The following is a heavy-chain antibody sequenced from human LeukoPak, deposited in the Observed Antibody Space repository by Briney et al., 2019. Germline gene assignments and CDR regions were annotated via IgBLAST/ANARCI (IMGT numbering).Heavy chain of an antibody. CDR2: IFQSGSI. D-gene: IGHD1-1*01. CDR3: ARVGSDWNDVRYNWFDP. Sequence: SETLSLTCAVYGVSFSGYYWSWIRQPPGKGLEWIGYIFQSGSIYYNPSLKSRVTISVDRSKNQFSLKLSSVTAADTAVYYCARVGSDWNDVRYNWFDPWGQGTLVTVSS. CDR1: GVSFSGYY. V-gene: IGHV4-34*12. J-gene: IGHJ5*02.